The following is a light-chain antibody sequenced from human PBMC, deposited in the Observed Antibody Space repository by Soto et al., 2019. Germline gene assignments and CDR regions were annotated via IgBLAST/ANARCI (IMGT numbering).Light chain of an antibody. Sequence: DIQMTQSPSSVSASVGDRVTITCRASQGISSWLAWYQQKPGKAPKLLIYAASSLQSGVPSRFSGSGSGTDFTLTIRSLQPQHYCQHPNSFPHTFGQGPKLHIK. CDR1: QGISSW. J-gene: IGKJ2*01. CDR2: AAS. V-gene: IGKV1-12*01. CDR3: QHPNSFPHT.